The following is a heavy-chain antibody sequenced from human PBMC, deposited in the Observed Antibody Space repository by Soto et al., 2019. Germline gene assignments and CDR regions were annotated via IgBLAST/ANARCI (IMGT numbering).Heavy chain of an antibody. D-gene: IGHD2-2*01. Sequence: QVQLVQSGAEVKKPGASVKVSCKASGYTFTSYGISWVRQAPGQGLEWMGWISAYNGNTNYAQKLQGRVTMTTDTSTSTAYMELRSLRSDDTAVYYCARDHQRDVNYCSSPSCYGSDWFDPWGQGTLVTVSS. CDR3: ARDHQRDVNYCSSPSCYGSDWFDP. CDR1: GYTFTSYG. J-gene: IGHJ5*02. CDR2: ISAYNGNT. V-gene: IGHV1-18*01.